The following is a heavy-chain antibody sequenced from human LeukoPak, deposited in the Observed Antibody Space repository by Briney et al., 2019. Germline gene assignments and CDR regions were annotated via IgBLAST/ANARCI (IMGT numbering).Heavy chain of an antibody. D-gene: IGHD6-13*01. CDR1: GGSISSSSYY. V-gene: IGHV4-39*01. J-gene: IGHJ4*02. Sequence: SETLSLTCTVSGGSISSSSYYWGWIRQPPGKGLEWIGSIYYSGSTYYNPSLKSRVTISEDTSKNQFSLKLSSVTAADTAVYYCARARGIAAAGNSYWGQGTLVTVSS. CDR3: ARARGIAAAGNSY. CDR2: IYYSGST.